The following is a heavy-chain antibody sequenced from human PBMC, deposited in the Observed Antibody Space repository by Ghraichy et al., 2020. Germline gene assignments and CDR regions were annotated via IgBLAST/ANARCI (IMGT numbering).Heavy chain of an antibody. V-gene: IGHV4-59*01. D-gene: IGHD6-6*01. J-gene: IGHJ6*02. CDR3: ARGPSIAARLHYYYGMDV. CDR2: IYYSGST. Sequence: SETLSLTCTVSGGSISSYYWSWIRQPPGKGLEWIGYIYYSGSTNYNPSLKSRVTISVDTSKNQFSLKLSSVTAADTAVYYCARGPSIAARLHYYYGMDVWGQGTTVTVSS. CDR1: GGSISSYY.